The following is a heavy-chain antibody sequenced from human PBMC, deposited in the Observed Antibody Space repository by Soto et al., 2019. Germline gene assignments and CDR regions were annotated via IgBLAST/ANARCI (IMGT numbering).Heavy chain of an antibody. CDR1: GFTFSSYA. D-gene: IGHD4-17*01. V-gene: IGHV3-23*01. CDR2: ISGSGGST. J-gene: IGHJ4*02. Sequence: GSLRLSCAASGFTFSSYAMSWVRQAPGKELEWVSAISGSGGSTYYADSVKGRFTISRDNSKNTLYLQMNSLSAEDTAVYSCAKMTLPTTVTPPDLDYWPQGTLVTFSP. CDR3: AKMTLPTTVTPPDLDY.